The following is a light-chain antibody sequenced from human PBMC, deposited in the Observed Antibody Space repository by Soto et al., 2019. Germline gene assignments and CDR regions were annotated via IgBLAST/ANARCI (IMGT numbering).Light chain of an antibody. CDR3: QSYDSSLSGYV. CDR1: GSNIGAPYD. CDR2: GST. Sequence: QLVLTQPPSLSGAPGQRVTISCTGSGSNIGAPYDVHWYQHLPGTAPKLLIYGSTNRPSGVPGRFSGSKSGTSASLAITGLHAEDEDDYYCQSYDSSLSGYVFGAGTKLTVL. J-gene: IGLJ1*01. V-gene: IGLV1-40*01.